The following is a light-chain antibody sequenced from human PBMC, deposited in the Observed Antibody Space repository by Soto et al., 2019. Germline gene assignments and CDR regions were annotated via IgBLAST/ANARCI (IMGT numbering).Light chain of an antibody. V-gene: IGKV1-5*03. Sequence: DIQMTQSPSTLSAYVGDRVTITCLASQNIRYWLAWYQQKPGKAPRILIYKASSLESGVPSRFSGGGSGTELTLTISSLQPDDSATYYCQQYDSSSTFGGGTKVDIK. CDR2: KAS. J-gene: IGKJ4*01. CDR1: QNIRYW. CDR3: QQYDSSST.